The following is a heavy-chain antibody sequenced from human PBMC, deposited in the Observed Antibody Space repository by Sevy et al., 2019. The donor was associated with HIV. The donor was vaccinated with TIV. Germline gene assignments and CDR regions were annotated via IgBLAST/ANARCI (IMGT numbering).Heavy chain of an antibody. CDR2: ITTYNGNT. J-gene: IGHJ6*03. D-gene: IGHD6-19*01. CDR3: ARALAVAGDYYYYMDV. CDR1: GYSFTSYG. Sequence: ASVKVSCKASGYSFTSYGINWVRQAPRQGLEWMGWITTYNGNTDYAQKFQGRVTMTTDTSTSTAYMELRSLRSDDTAIYYRARALAVAGDYYYYMDVWGKGTTVTVSS. V-gene: IGHV1-18*04.